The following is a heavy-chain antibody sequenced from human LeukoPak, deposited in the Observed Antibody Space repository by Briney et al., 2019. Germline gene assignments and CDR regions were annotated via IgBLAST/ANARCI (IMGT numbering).Heavy chain of an antibody. J-gene: IGHJ4*02. CDR1: GYTFTGYY. V-gene: IGHV1-2*02. D-gene: IGHD3-10*01. CDR2: INPNSGGT. CDR3: AALLYYYGSGSIHFDY. Sequence: ASVKVSCKASGYTFTGYYMHWVRQAPGQGLEWMGWINPNSGGTNYAQKLQGRVTMTRDTSISTAYMELSRPRSDDTAVYYCAALLYYYGSGSIHFDYWGQGTLVTVSS.